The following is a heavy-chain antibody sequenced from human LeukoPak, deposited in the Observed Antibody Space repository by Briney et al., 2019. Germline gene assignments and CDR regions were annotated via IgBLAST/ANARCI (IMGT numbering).Heavy chain of an antibody. D-gene: IGHD4-11*01. V-gene: IGHV4-31*03. J-gene: IGHJ4*02. CDR3: ASSVDYSRYYFDY. CDR1: GGSISSGGYY. CDR2: IYYSGST. Sequence: PSETLSLTCTVSGGSISSGGYYWSWIRQHPGKGLEWIGYIYYSGSTYYNPSLKSRVTISVDTSKNQFPLKLSSVTAADTAVYYCASSVDYSRYYFDYWGQGTLVTVPS.